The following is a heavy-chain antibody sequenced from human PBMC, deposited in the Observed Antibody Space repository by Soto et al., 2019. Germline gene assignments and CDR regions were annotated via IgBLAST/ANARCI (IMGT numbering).Heavy chain of an antibody. V-gene: IGHV4-34*01. J-gene: IGHJ6*02. Sequence: QVQLQQWGAGLLKPSETLSLTCAVYGGSFSGYYWSWIRQPPGKGLEWIGEINHSGSTNYNPSLKSRVTISVDTSKNQFSLKLSSVTAADTAVYYCAAEPNPYGMDVWGQGTTVTVSS. D-gene: IGHD1-26*01. CDR2: INHSGST. CDR1: GGSFSGYY. CDR3: AAEPNPYGMDV.